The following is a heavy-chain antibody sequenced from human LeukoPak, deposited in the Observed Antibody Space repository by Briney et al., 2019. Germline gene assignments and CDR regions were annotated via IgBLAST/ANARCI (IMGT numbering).Heavy chain of an antibody. J-gene: IGHJ4*02. CDR3: AKGAAKLRYFDWPSRGFDY. CDR2: TSSDGSDN. Sequence: PGGSLRLSCAASRFTFSNYAMHWVRQAPGKGLEWVAVTSSDGSDNFYADSVKGRFTISRDNSKNTLYLQMDSLRAGDTAVYYCAKGAAKLRYFDWPSRGFDYWGPGALVTVSS. V-gene: IGHV3-30-3*01. D-gene: IGHD3-9*01. CDR1: RFTFSNYA.